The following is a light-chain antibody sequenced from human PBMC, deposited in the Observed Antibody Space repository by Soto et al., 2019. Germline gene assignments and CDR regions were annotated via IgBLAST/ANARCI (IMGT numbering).Light chain of an antibody. Sequence: QSLLTQPASVSGSPGQSVTISCTGTSSDVGSYNLVSWYQQHPGKAPKLMIYEGSKRPSGVSNRFSGSKSGNTASLTISGLQAEDEADYYCCSYAGSSPSVFGTGTKVTVL. CDR2: EGS. CDR1: SSDVGSYNL. CDR3: CSYAGSSPSV. V-gene: IGLV2-23*01. J-gene: IGLJ1*01.